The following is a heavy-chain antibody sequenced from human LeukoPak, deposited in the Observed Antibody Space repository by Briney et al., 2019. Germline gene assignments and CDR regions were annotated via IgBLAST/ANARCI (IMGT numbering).Heavy chain of an antibody. CDR1: GYTFTSYD. D-gene: IGHD3-10*01. Sequence: ASVKVSCKASGYTFTSYDINWVRRATGQGLEWMGWMNPNSGNTGYAQKFQGRVTMTRNTSISTAYMELSSLRSEDTAVYYCALRGAYYYGMDVWGQGTTVTVSS. V-gene: IGHV1-8*01. CDR3: ALRGAYYYGMDV. CDR2: MNPNSGNT. J-gene: IGHJ6*02.